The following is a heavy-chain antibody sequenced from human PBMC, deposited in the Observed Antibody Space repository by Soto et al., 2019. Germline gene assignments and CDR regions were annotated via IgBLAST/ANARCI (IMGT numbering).Heavy chain of an antibody. CDR2: IKSKTDGGTT. J-gene: IGHJ4*02. CDR3: TTGDDYSNLYYFDY. V-gene: IGHV3-15*07. Sequence: GGSLRLSCAASGFTFSNAWMNWVRQAPGKGLEWVGRIKSKTDGGTTDYAAPVKGRFTISRDDSKNTLYLQMNSLKTEDTAVYYCTTGDDYSNLYYFDYWGQGTLVTVSS. CDR1: GFTFSNAW. D-gene: IGHD4-4*01.